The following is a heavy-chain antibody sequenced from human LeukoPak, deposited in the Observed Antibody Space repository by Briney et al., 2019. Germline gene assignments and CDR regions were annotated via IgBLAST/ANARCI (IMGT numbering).Heavy chain of an antibody. CDR1: GVTFDDNA. CDR3: AKMAARKYCTSTRYWDYYYCMDI. V-gene: IGHV3-9*01. Sequence: GGTLRLSCAASGVTFDDNAMQRGGQAPGKGVEGGSGMSWNSGSIDYAASVKGRVTISRDNAKNSLYLQMTNLTSEDTALYFCAKMAARKYCTSTRYWDYYYCMDIWGQGTTVTVSS. CDR2: MSWNSGSI. J-gene: IGHJ6*02. D-gene: IGHD2-2*01.